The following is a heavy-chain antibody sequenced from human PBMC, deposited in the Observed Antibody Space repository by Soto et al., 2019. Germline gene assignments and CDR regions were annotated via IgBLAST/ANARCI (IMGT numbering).Heavy chain of an antibody. CDR2: ISSSGSTI. CDR1: GFTFGNYA. Sequence: GALRLSCAASGFTFGNYAMHWVRQAPGKGLEWVSYISSSGSTIYYADSVKGRFTISRDNAKNSLYLQMNSLRAEDTAVYYCARGARGYDSSGYYLDPFDYWGQGTLVTASS. J-gene: IGHJ4*02. V-gene: IGHV3-48*04. CDR3: ARGARGYDSSGYYLDPFDY. D-gene: IGHD3-22*01.